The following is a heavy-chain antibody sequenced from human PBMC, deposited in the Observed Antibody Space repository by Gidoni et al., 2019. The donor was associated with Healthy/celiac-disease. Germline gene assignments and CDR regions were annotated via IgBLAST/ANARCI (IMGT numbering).Heavy chain of an antibody. Sequence: EVQLVESGGGLVKPGGSLRLSCAASGFTFSNAWMSWVRQAPGKGLEWVGRIKSKTDGGTTDYAAPVKGRFTILRDDSKNTLYLQMNSLKTEDTAVYYCTTPVSGSYYVFDYWGQGTLVTVSS. CDR2: IKSKTDGGTT. J-gene: IGHJ4*02. CDR3: TTPVSGSYYVFDY. D-gene: IGHD1-26*01. CDR1: GFTFSNAW. V-gene: IGHV3-15*01.